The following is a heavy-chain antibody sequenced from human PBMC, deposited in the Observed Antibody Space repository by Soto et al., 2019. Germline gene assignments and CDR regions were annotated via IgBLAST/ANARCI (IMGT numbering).Heavy chain of an antibody. J-gene: IGHJ1*01. Sequence: GASVKVSCKASGGTFSSYAISWVRQAPGQGLEWMGGIIPIFGTANYAQKFQGRVTITADESTSTAYMELSSLRSEDTAVYYCIRGRYYYDSSGYNNAEYFQHWGQGTLVTVSS. D-gene: IGHD3-22*01. CDR1: GGTFSSYA. V-gene: IGHV1-69*13. CDR2: IIPIFGTA. CDR3: IRGRYYYDSSGYNNAEYFQH.